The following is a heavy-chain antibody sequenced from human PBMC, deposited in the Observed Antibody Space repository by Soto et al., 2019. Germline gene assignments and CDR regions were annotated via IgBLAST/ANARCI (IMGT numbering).Heavy chain of an antibody. D-gene: IGHD4-17*01. Sequence: EVQLVESGGGLVQPGGSLRLSCAASGYTFSSYSMNWVRQPPGKGPEWVSYISSSSSSIYYADSVKGRFTISRDNAKNSLYLQMNSLRAEDTAVYYCARTDYGDYGYFQHWGQGTLVTVSS. J-gene: IGHJ1*01. CDR3: ARTDYGDYGYFQH. CDR2: ISSSSSSI. CDR1: GYTFSSYS. V-gene: IGHV3-48*01.